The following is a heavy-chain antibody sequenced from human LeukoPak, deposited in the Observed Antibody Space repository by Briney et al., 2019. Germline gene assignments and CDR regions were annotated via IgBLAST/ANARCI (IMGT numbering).Heavy chain of an antibody. Sequence: ASVKVSCKACGGTFSSYAISWVRQAPGQGLEWMGGIIPIFGTANYAQKFQGRVTITTDESTSTAYMELSSLRSEDTAVYYCARGAFYDSSGGGAFDIWGQGTMVTVSS. J-gene: IGHJ3*02. CDR2: IIPIFGTA. V-gene: IGHV1-69*05. CDR3: ARGAFYDSSGGGAFDI. D-gene: IGHD3-22*01. CDR1: GGTFSSYA.